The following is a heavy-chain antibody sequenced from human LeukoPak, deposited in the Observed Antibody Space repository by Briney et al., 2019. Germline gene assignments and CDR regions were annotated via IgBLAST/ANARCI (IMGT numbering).Heavy chain of an antibody. V-gene: IGHV5-51*01. CDR2: IYPGDSDT. D-gene: IGHD2-2*01. J-gene: IGHJ4*02. Sequence: GESLKISCKGSGYSFTSYWIGWVRQMPGKVLEWMGIIYPGDSDTRYSPSFPGQVTISADKSISTAYLQWSSLKASDTAMYYCAAVVPAGYYYFDYWGQGTLVTVSS. CDR3: AAVVPAGYYYFDY. CDR1: GYSFTSYW.